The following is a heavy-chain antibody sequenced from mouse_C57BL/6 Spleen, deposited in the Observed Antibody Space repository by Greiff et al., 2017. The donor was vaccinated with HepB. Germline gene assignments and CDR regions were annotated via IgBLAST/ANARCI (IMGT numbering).Heavy chain of an antibody. V-gene: IGHV1-9*01. J-gene: IGHJ4*01. CDR3: ARGIYYYGSSYYYAMDY. CDR2: ILPGSGST. Sequence: VQLQQSGAELMKPGASVKLSCKATGYTFTGYWIEWVKQRPGHGLEWIGEILPGSGSTNYNEKFKGKATFTADTSSNTAYMPLSSLTTEDSAIYYCARGIYYYGSSYYYAMDYWGQGTSVTVSS. CDR1: GYTFTGYW. D-gene: IGHD1-1*01.